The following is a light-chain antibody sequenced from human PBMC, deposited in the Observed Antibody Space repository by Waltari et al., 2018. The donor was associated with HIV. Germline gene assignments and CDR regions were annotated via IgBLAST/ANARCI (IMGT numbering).Light chain of an antibody. CDR3: LLSYSGARPAI. CDR1: SGPVTSGHY. Sequence: QAVVTQEPALTVSTGGTVTLTCGSSSGPVTSGHYPHWFQQKPGQAPRALIYDTNNKHSWTPARFSGSLLGGKAALTLSGAQPEDEADYFCLLSYSGARPAIFGGGTKLSVL. CDR2: DTN. J-gene: IGLJ2*01. V-gene: IGLV7-46*01.